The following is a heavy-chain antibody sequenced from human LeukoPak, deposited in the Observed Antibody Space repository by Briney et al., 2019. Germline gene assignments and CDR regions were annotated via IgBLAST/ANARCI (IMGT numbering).Heavy chain of an antibody. J-gene: IGHJ6*02. D-gene: IGHD3-10*01. CDR3: ARDGYGSGSRAYLMDV. CDR2: MWYDGSNK. CDR1: GFTFSSYG. Sequence: GSLRLSCAASGFTFSSYGMHWVRQAPGKGLEWVAVMWYDGSNKYYADSVKGRFTISRDNSKNTVYLQMNSLRAEDTAVYYCARDGYGSGSRAYLMDVWGQGTTVTVSS. V-gene: IGHV3-33*01.